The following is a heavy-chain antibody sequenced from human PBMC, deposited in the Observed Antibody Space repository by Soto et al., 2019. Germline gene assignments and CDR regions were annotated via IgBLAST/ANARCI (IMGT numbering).Heavy chain of an antibody. CDR1: VYTFTSYA. CDR3: ARAGWYSGSYFGY. V-gene: IGHV1-3*01. CDR2: INAGNGNT. D-gene: IGHD1-26*01. Sequence: XSVKVSCKASVYTFTSYAMHWVRQAPGQRLEWMGWINAGNGNTKYSQKFQGRVTITRDTSASTAYMELSSLRSGDTAVYYCARAGWYSGSYFGYWGQGTLVTVSS. J-gene: IGHJ4*02.